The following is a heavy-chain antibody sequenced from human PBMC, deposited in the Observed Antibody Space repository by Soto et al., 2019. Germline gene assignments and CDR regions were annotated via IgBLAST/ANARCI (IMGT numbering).Heavy chain of an antibody. J-gene: IGHJ4*02. V-gene: IGHV3-30-3*01. CDR1: GFSFSNYA. D-gene: IGHD6-13*01. Sequence: GGSLRLSCAASGFSFSNYAMHWVRQAPGKGLEWVAVLSYDGSSHYYAESVEGRITLSRDNSKNTLFLQMNSLRPEDTAVYYCTRGEAASGTSPIYFDYWGQGALVT. CDR2: LSYDGSSH. CDR3: TRGEAASGTSPIYFDY.